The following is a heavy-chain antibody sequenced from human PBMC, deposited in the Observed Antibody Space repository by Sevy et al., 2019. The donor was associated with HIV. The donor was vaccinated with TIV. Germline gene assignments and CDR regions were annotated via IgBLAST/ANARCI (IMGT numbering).Heavy chain of an antibody. D-gene: IGHD4-17*01. CDR3: AKDHALTTLWVNNWFES. Sequence: GGSLRLSCAAPGFTFSSYGMHWVRQAPGKGLEWVAVITYDGSNQYYTDSVKGRFTISRDDSKNTLYLQMNSLRAEDTAVYYCAKDHALTTLWVNNWFESWGQGTLVTVSS. CDR1: GFTFSSYG. J-gene: IGHJ5*01. CDR2: ITYDGSNQ. V-gene: IGHV3-30*18.